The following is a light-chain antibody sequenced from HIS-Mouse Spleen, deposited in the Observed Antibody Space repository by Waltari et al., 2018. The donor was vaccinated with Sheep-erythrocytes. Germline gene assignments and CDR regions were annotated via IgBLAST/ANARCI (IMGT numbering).Light chain of an antibody. CDR2: AAS. CDR1: QSISSY. J-gene: IGKJ1*01. V-gene: IGKV1-39*01. Sequence: DIQMTQSPSSLSASVGDRVTITCRASQSISSYLNWYQQKPGKAPKLLIYAASSLQSVVPSRFSGSGSGTDFTLTISSLQPEDFATYYSQQSYSTPRTFGQGTKVEIK. CDR3: QQSYSTPRT.